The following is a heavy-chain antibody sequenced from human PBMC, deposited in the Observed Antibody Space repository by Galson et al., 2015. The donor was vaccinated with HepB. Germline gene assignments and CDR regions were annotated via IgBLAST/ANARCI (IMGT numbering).Heavy chain of an antibody. CDR2: INTNTGNP. CDR3: ARDSERVTASYDY. J-gene: IGHJ4*02. D-gene: IGHD2-21*02. V-gene: IGHV7-4-1*02. Sequence: SCKASGYTFTSYAMNWVRQAPGQGLEWMGWINTNTGNPTYAQGSTGRFVFSLDTSVSTAYLQISSLKAEDTAVYYCARDSERVTASYDYWGQGTLVTVSS. CDR1: GYTFTSYA.